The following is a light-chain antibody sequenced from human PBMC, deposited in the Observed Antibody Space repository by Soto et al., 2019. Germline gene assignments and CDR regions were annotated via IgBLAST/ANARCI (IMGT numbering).Light chain of an antibody. CDR1: QSVSSSY. V-gene: IGKV3-20*01. CDR2: GAS. J-gene: IGKJ4*01. Sequence: EIVLTQSPGTLSLSPGERATLSCRASQSVSSSYLAWYQQKPGQAPRLLIYGASSRATGIPDRFSGSGSGTDFTLTISRLEPEDFAVYYCQQYDSSPRFTFGVGTKVEIK. CDR3: QQYDSSPRFT.